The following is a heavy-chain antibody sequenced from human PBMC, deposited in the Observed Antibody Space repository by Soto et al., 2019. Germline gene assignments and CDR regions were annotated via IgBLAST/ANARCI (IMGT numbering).Heavy chain of an antibody. D-gene: IGHD3-9*01. CDR2: MNPNNGNT. J-gene: IGHJ6*02. CDR3: ARDGRLRYFDWSTLGYYYGMDV. V-gene: IGHV1-18*01. CDR1: GYTFTSYG. Sequence: ASVKVSCKASGYTFTSYGISWVRQAPGQDFEWMGWMNPNNGNTAYAQKLQGRVTMTTDTSTSTAYMELRSLRSDDTAVYYCARDGRLRYFDWSTLGYYYGMDVWGQGTTVTVSS.